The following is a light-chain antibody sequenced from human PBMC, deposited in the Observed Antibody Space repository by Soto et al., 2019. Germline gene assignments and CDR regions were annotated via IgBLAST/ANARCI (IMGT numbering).Light chain of an antibody. J-gene: IGLJ1*01. CDR2: TNN. Sequence: SVLTQPPSAAVTPGQRVNISCSGSSSNIGNNDVYWYQQLPETAPKLLIYTNNKRPSGVPDRFSGSKSGTSASLAISGLRSEDEADYYCAAWDDSLSGSYVFGTGTKVTVL. V-gene: IGLV1-47*02. CDR1: SSNIGNND. CDR3: AAWDDSLSGSYV.